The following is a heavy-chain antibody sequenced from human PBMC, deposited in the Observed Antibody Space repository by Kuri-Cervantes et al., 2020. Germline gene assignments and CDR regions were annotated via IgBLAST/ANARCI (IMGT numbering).Heavy chain of an antibody. CDR3: ARPESGDGNYYYYYMDV. J-gene: IGHJ6*03. CDR1: GYTFTYRY. CDR2: INPNSGGT. V-gene: IGHV1-2*02. D-gene: IGHD2-21*01. Sequence: ASVKVSCKASGYTFTYRYLHWVRQAPGQGLEWMGWINPNSGGTNYAQNFQGRVTMTRDTSISTAYMELSRLRPEDTAVYFCARPESGDGNYYYYYMDVWGEGTTVTVSS.